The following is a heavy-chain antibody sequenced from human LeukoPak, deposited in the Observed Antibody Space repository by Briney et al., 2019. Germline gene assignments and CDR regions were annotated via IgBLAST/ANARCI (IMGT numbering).Heavy chain of an antibody. CDR1: GFTVSSNY. V-gene: IGHV3-53*01. J-gene: IGHJ4*02. Sequence: HPGGSLRLSCAASGFTVSSNYMSWVRQAPGKGLEWVSVIYSGGSTDYADSVKGRFTISRDNSKNTLYLQMNSLRAEDTAVYYCATAPRVVTTLDYWGQGTLVTVSS. CDR2: IYSGGST. CDR3: ATAPRVVTTLDY. D-gene: IGHD2-21*02.